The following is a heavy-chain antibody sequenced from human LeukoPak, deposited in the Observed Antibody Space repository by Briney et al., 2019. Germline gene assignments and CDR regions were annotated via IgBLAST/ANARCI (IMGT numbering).Heavy chain of an antibody. V-gene: IGHV1-24*01. D-gene: IGHD3-16*01. J-gene: IGHJ4*02. Sequence: ASVKVSCKVSGYTLTELSMHWVRQAPGKGLEWMGGFDPEDGETIYAQKFLGRVTMTEDTSTDTAYMELSSLRSEDTAVYYCATALSSYPFFDYWGQGTLVTVSS. CDR1: GYTLTELS. CDR3: ATALSSYPFFDY. CDR2: FDPEDGET.